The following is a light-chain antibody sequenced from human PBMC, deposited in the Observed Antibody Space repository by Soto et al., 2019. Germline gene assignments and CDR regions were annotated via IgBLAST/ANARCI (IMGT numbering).Light chain of an antibody. CDR1: SSDVGGYNY. CDR3: CSYAGSFYV. V-gene: IGLV2-11*01. Sequence: QSALTQPRSVSGSPGQSVTISCTGTSSDVGGYNYVSWYQQHPGKAPKLMIYDVSKQPSGVPDRFSGSQSGNTASLTISGLQAEDEADYYCCSYAGSFYVFGTGTKVTVL. CDR2: DVS. J-gene: IGLJ1*01.